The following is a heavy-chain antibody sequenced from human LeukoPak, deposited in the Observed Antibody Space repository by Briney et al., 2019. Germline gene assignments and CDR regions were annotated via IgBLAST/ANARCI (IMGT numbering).Heavy chain of an antibody. D-gene: IGHD6-13*01. Sequence: GGSLRLSCAVSGFTFSDYWMNWVRQAPGKGLEWVASIRQDGGEKSYVDSVKGRFTISRDNTKNSLYLQMSSLRAEDTAVYYCASDGTAPGLYFDLWGQGTLVTVSS. CDR3: ASDGTAPGLYFDL. CDR1: GFTFSDYW. CDR2: IRQDGGEK. V-gene: IGHV3-7*01. J-gene: IGHJ4*01.